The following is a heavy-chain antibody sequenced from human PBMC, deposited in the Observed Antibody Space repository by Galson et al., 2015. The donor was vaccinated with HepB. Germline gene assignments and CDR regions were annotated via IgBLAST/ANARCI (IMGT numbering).Heavy chain of an antibody. CDR3: ARVGAVAGGAFDY. J-gene: IGHJ4*02. CDR1: GFTFSSYS. CDR2: ISSSSSYI. Sequence: SLRLSCAASGFTFSSYSMNWVRQAPGKGLEWVSSISSSSSYIYYADSVKGRFTISRDNAKNSLYLQMNSLRAEDTAVYYCARVGAVAGGAFDYWGQGTLVTVSS. D-gene: IGHD6-19*01. V-gene: IGHV3-21*01.